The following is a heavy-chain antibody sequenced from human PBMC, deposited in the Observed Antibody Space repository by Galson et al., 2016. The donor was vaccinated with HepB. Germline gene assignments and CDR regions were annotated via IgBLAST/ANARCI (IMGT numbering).Heavy chain of an antibody. CDR2: IYPGDHT. J-gene: IGHJ4*02. CDR1: GFTVTNYH. CDR3: ARAPHSGSKVKALDC. Sequence: SLRLSCATSGFTVTNYHLTWVRQAPGKGLEWVSVIYPGDHTYYADSVKGRFTVSRDNSKNTLYLQMNSLSADDSALYYCARAPHSGSKVKALDCWGQGTLVTVSS. V-gene: IGHV3-53*01. D-gene: IGHD5-12*01.